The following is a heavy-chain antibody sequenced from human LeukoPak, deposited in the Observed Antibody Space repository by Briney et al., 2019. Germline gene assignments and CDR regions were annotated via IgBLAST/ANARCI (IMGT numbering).Heavy chain of an antibody. CDR2: IDFGGRII. J-gene: IGHJ4*02. Sequence: PGGSLRLSCVASGFTFSSYEMNWVRQVPGKALERVSYIDFGGRIINYADHVKGRFTISRDNAKNSVYLQMNSLRAEDTAVYYRARGIGLERRYFQFDYWGQGILVTVSS. CDR3: ARGIGLERRYFQFDY. V-gene: IGHV3-48*03. CDR1: GFTFSSYE. D-gene: IGHD1-1*01.